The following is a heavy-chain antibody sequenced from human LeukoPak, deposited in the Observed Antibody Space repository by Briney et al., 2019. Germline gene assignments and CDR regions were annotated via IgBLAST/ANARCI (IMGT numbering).Heavy chain of an antibody. J-gene: IGHJ1*01. Sequence: SVKVSCKASGGTFSSYTISWVRQAPGQGLEWMGRIIPVLGIANYAQKFQGRVTITADKSTSTAYMELSSLRSEDTAVYYCARGDRDGYNYVAEYFQHWGQGTLVTVSS. CDR3: ARGDRDGYNYVAEYFQH. V-gene: IGHV1-69*02. CDR2: IIPVLGIA. CDR1: GGTFSSYT. D-gene: IGHD5-24*01.